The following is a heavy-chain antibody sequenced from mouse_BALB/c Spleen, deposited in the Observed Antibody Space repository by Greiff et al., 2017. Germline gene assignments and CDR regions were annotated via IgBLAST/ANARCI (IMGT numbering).Heavy chain of an antibody. Sequence: EVNVVESGGGLVQPGGSLKLSCAASGFTFSSYGMSWVRQTPDKRLELVATINSNGGSTYYPDSVKGRFTISRDNAKNTLYLQMSSLKSEDTAMYYCARDRYGSTYFDYWGQGTTLTVSS. CDR1: GFTFSSYG. CDR2: INSNGGST. V-gene: IGHV5-6-3*01. J-gene: IGHJ2*01. D-gene: IGHD1-1*01. CDR3: ARDRYGSTYFDY.